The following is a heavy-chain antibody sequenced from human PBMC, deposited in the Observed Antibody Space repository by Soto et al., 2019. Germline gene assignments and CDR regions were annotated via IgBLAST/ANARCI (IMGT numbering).Heavy chain of an antibody. V-gene: IGHV3-53*01. CDR2: IYYGGTT. Sequence: PGGSLRLSCAASGFTVSGDHMSWVRQAPGKGLECIAVIYYGGTTYYADSVQGRFTVSRDSSKNTLHLQMNDLRADDTAVYYCAREAAGFDIWGQGTMVTVSS. CDR3: AREAAGFDI. J-gene: IGHJ3*02. D-gene: IGHD6-13*01. CDR1: GFTVSGDH.